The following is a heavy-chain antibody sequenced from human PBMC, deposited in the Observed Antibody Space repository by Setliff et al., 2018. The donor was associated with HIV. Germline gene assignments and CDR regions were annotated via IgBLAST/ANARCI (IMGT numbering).Heavy chain of an antibody. D-gene: IGHD6-13*01. Sequence: PSETLSLTCTVSRDSINGHWWSWIRQPPGKGLEWTGSIHYSGITHYNPSLKSRVTISVDTSMDQFSLKLNSVTAADTAVYYCAAASSWDPLLDYWGQGTLVTVSS. CDR1: RDSINGHW. V-gene: IGHV4-59*11. CDR3: AAASSWDPLLDY. J-gene: IGHJ4*02. CDR2: IHYSGIT.